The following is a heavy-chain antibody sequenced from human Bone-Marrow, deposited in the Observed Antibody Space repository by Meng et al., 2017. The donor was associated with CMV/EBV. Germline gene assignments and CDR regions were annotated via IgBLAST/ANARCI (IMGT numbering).Heavy chain of an antibody. J-gene: IGHJ6*02. V-gene: IGHV3-30*02. CDR1: GVSFSTYA. CDR3: AKDQVRVGEYHYYGMDY. Sequence: LSLSCAASGVSFSTYAMHWIRQAPGRGLEWVTFIRYDGRNEYYVDSVQGRFTISRDNSRNTLYLYMHSLRAEDTAVYDCAKDQVRVGEYHYYGMDYWGQGARVTVSS. D-gene: IGHD2-2*01. CDR2: IRYDGRNE.